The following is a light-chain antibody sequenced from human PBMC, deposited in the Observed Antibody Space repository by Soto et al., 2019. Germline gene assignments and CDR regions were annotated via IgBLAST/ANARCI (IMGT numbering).Light chain of an antibody. V-gene: IGKV1-5*03. J-gene: IGKJ1*01. CDR3: QHYNSYSEA. Sequence: IQMTQTPSTLSGSVGDRLTITCRASQTISSWLAWYQQKPGKAPKLLIYKASTLKSEVTSRFSGNGSRTEFTLTISSLQPDDFATYYCQHYNSYSEAFGQGTKVELK. CDR2: KAS. CDR1: QTISSW.